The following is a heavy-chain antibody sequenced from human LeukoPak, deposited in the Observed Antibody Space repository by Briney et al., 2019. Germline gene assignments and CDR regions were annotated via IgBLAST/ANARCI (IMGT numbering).Heavy chain of an antibody. D-gene: IGHD6-19*01. J-gene: IGHJ3*02. CDR3: AKGLSTFSGWYGDAFDI. Sequence: GASVKVSCKASGYTFTSYGISWVRQAPGQGLEWMGWISAYNGNTNYAQKLQGRVTMTTDTSTSTAYMELRSLRSDDTALYYCAKGLSTFSGWYGDAFDIWGQGTMVTVSS. CDR2: ISAYNGNT. V-gene: IGHV1-18*01. CDR1: GYTFTSYG.